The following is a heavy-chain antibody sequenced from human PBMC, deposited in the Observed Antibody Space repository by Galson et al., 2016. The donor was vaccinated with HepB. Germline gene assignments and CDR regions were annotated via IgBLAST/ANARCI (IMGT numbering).Heavy chain of an antibody. J-gene: IGHJ5*02. CDR2: IYRGGNT. Sequence: TLSLTCAVPGDSISSGDRSWNWIRQSPGKGLEWIGYIYRGGNTYYNPPLKSRLSMRMDRSKNQCSLTLNSVTAADTAVYYCARRKGTGADNWFDPWGQGILVTVSS. V-gene: IGHV4-30-2*06. D-gene: IGHD7-27*01. CDR3: ARRKGTGADNWFDP. CDR1: GDSISSGDRS.